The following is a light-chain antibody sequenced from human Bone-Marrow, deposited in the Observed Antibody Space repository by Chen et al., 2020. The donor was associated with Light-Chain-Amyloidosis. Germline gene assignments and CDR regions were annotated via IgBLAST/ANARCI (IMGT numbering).Light chain of an antibody. V-gene: IGKV4-1*01. Sequence: DLVMTQSPDSLAVSLGERATINCKSSQSVLYSSNNKNYLAWYQQKPGQPPKLLISWASTRESGVPERFTGSGSGTDFTLNISSLQAEDVAVYYCQQYYSAPVTFGPGTKVKIK. CDR1: QSVLYSSNNKNY. J-gene: IGKJ3*01. CDR2: WAS. CDR3: QQYYSAPVT.